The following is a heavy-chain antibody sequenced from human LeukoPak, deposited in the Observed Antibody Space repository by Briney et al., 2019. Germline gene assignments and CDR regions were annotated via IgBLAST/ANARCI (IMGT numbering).Heavy chain of an antibody. CDR1: GYIFRRYW. CDR3: TTDIVVVPAGMRGY. Sequence: GGSLRLSCAASGYIFRRYWVSWVRQAPGKGLEWVGRIKSKTDGGTTDYAGTVKGRFTISRDDSKKTLYLQMNSLKTEDTAVYYCTTDIVVVPAGMRGYWGQGTLVTVSS. V-gene: IGHV3-15*01. D-gene: IGHD2-2*01. J-gene: IGHJ4*02. CDR2: IKSKTDGGTT.